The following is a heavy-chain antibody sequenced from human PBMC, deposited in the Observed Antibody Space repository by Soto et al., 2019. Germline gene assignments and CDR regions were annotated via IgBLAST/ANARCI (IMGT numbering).Heavy chain of an antibody. D-gene: IGHD3-16*01. J-gene: IGHJ4*02. CDR1: GFTFSNYE. CDR2: ISNNGAHT. V-gene: IGHV3-64*01. Sequence: RGSLRLSCAASGFTFSNYEMHWVRQAPGKGLEHVSGISNNGAHTDYAKSVKGRFTISRDNSENTLYLQMGSLRAEDTAIYYCAKDSHWGIISPTHDYRDQGTLLTVS. CDR3: AKDSHWGIISPTHDY.